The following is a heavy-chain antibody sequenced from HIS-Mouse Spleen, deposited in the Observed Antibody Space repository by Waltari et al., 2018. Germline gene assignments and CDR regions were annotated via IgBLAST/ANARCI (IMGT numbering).Heavy chain of an antibody. CDR2: IYYSGST. Sequence: QLQLQESGPGLVKPSETLSLTCTVSGGSISSSSYSWGWIRQPPGKWLEWSGSIYYSGSTYYNPSLKSRVTISVDTSKNQFSLKLSSVTAADTAVYYCAREIPYSSSWYDWYFDLWGRGTLVTVSS. CDR3: AREIPYSSSWYDWYFDL. D-gene: IGHD6-13*01. CDR1: GGSISSSSYS. J-gene: IGHJ2*01. V-gene: IGHV4-39*07.